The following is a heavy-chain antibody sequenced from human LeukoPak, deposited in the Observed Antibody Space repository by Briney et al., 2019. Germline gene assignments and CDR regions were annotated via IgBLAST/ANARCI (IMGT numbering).Heavy chain of an antibody. CDR1: GFTFSSYS. CDR3: ARDLDGSYSGFDY. CDR2: ISSSSSYI. D-gene: IGHD1-26*01. Sequence: GGSLRLSCAASGFTFSSYSMNWVRQAPGKGLEWVSSISSSSSYIYYADSVKGRFTISRDNAKNSLYLQMNSLRAEDTAVYYCARDLDGSYSGFDYWGQGTLVTVSS. V-gene: IGHV3-21*01. J-gene: IGHJ4*02.